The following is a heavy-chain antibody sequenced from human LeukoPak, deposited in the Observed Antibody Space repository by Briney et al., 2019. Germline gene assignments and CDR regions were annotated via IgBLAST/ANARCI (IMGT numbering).Heavy chain of an antibody. CDR2: MNPNSGNI. Sequence: ASVKVSCKASGYTFTSYDINWVRQATGQGLEWMGWMNPNSGNIGYAQKFQGRVTMTRNTSISTAYMELSSLRSEDTAVYYCARNWVDCTNGVCSYYFDYWGQGTLVTVSS. D-gene: IGHD2-8*01. CDR1: GYTFTSYD. V-gene: IGHV1-8*01. J-gene: IGHJ4*02. CDR3: ARNWVDCTNGVCSYYFDY.